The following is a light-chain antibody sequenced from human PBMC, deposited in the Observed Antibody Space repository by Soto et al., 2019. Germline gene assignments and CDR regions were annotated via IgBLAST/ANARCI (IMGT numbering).Light chain of an antibody. J-gene: IGLJ2*01. CDR2: DVT. V-gene: IGLV2-14*03. CDR1: SNDIGRYNY. Sequence: QSALTQPASVSGSPGQSITISCTGTSNDIGRYNYVSWYQQHPGKAPRLLLYDVTNRPSGVSDRFSGSKSGRTASLTISGLQAEDEADYYCSSYTSILAVVFGGGTKLTVL. CDR3: SSYTSILAVV.